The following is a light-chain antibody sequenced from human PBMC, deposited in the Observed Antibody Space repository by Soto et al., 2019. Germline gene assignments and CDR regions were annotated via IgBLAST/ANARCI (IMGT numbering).Light chain of an antibody. J-gene: IGLJ1*01. V-gene: IGLV2-8*01. CDR2: EVS. Sequence: QSALTQPPSASGSPGQSVTISCTGNSNDVGHSSFISWYQQHPGKGPKLRIYEVSKRPSGVPDRFSGSKSGNTACLSVSGLQDEDEADYFCNAQEDNGKNVFGTGTKLTVL. CDR1: SNDVGHSSF. CDR3: NAQEDNGKNV.